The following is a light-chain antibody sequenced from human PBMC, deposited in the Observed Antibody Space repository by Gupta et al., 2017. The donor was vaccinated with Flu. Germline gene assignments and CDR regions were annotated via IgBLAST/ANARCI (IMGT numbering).Light chain of an antibody. J-gene: IGLJ3*02. CDR3: QYSVNSLTYSRV. V-gene: IGLV1-40*01. CDR1: GPNIRAGHD. CDR2: GNT. Sequence: ISCTGRGPNIRAGHDVHWYQQLPGTAPQLLIGGNTNRPSGVPDRFSASTSCTSASPVINALLAEDEGVYYCQYSVNSLTYSRVFGGGTKMTVL.